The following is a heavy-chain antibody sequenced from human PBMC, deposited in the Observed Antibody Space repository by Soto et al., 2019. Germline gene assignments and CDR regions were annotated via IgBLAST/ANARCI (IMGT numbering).Heavy chain of an antibody. CDR1: GGSISSSNW. V-gene: IGHV4-4*02. J-gene: IGHJ4*02. CDR3: ARGKEYSSSSYFDY. Sequence: TLSLTCAVSGGSISSSNWWSWVRQPPGKVLEWIGEIYHSGSTNYNPSLKSRVAISVDKSKNQFSLKLSSVTAADTAVYYCARGKEYSSSSYFDYWGQGTLVTVSS. CDR2: IYHSGST. D-gene: IGHD6-6*01.